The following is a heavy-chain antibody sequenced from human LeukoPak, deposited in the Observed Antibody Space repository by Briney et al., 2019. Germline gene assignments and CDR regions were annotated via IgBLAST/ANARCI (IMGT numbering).Heavy chain of an antibody. Sequence: GSLRFSCAASGFTFSNYYMSWIRQAPGKGVEWVGSFYFGGSNYYSPSLRSRVIISLDTSKNQFSLALNFVTAADTAMYYCASSHSATWYDDWGQGALVTVS. D-gene: IGHD6-13*01. V-gene: IGHV4-39*07. CDR2: FYFGGSN. CDR1: GFTFSNYY. CDR3: ASSHSATWYDD. J-gene: IGHJ5*02.